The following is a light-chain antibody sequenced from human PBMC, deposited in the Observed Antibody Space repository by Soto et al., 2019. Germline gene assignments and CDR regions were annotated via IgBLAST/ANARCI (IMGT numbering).Light chain of an antibody. CDR1: QSVSNNY. Sequence: NVLTKSPGTLSLSPGERATLSCRASQSVSNNYLAWYQQNPGQAPRLLIYGASNRATGIPDRFSGSGSRTDFTLTISRLEPEGFGVYYCVQYCSSGTSGQGTKVDIK. V-gene: IGKV3-20*01. CDR2: GAS. CDR3: VQYCSSGT. J-gene: IGKJ1*01.